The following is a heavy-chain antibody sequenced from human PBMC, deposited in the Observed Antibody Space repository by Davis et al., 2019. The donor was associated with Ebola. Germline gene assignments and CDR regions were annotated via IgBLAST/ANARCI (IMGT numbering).Heavy chain of an antibody. D-gene: IGHD1-14*01. CDR3: ARDLPGGDWYFDL. J-gene: IGHJ2*01. V-gene: IGHV3-30*03. Sequence: GGSLRLSCAASGFTFSSYGMHWVRQAPGKGLEWVAVISYDGSNKYYADSVKGRSTISRDNSKNTLYLQMSSLRAEDTAVYYCARDLPGGDWYFDLWGRGTLVTVSS. CDR2: ISYDGSNK. CDR1: GFTFSSYG.